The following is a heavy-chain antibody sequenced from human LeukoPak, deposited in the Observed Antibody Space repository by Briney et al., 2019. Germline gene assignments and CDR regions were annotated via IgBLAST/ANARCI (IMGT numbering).Heavy chain of an antibody. CDR1: GFSLSTSGVG. D-gene: IGHD6-13*01. CDR2: IYWDDDK. V-gene: IGHV2-5*02. J-gene: IGHJ4*02. Sequence: SGPTLVNPTQTLTLTCTFSGFSLSTSGVGVGWIRQPPRKALEWLAIIYWDDDKRSSPSLKSRLTITKDTSKNQVVLTMTNMDPVDTATYYCAHMGSSWVYFDFWGQGTLVTVSS. CDR3: AHMGSSWVYFDF.